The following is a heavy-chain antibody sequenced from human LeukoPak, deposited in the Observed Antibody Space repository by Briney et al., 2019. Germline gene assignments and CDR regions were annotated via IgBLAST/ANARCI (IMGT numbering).Heavy chain of an antibody. J-gene: IGHJ4*02. D-gene: IGHD3-10*01. Sequence: ASVKVSCKASGGTFSSYAISWVRQAPGQGLEWMGGIIPIFGTANYAQKSQGRVTITTDESTSTAYMELSSLRSEDTAVYYCARGGRKRITMVLPHFDYWGQGTLVTVSS. CDR2: IIPIFGTA. CDR3: ARGGRKRITMVLPHFDY. CDR1: GGTFSSYA. V-gene: IGHV1-69*05.